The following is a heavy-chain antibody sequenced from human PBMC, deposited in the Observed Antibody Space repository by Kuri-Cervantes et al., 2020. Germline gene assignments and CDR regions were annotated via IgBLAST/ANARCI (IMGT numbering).Heavy chain of an antibody. CDR1: EFAFSTYG. Sequence: GESLKISCAVSEFAFSTYGMHWVRQVPGKGLEWVALISNDGGNKYYADSVKGRFTISRDNSKNTLYLQMNSLRIEDTAVYYCARDPSGSPGYWGQGTLVTVSS. CDR3: ARDPSGSPGY. D-gene: IGHD1-26*01. CDR2: ISNDGGNK. J-gene: IGHJ4*02. V-gene: IGHV3-30*03.